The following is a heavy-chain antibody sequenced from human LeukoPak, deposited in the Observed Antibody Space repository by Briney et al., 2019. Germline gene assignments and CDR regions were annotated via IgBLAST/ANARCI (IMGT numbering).Heavy chain of an antibody. CDR2: IYYSGST. V-gene: IGHV4-39*07. CDR1: GGCISSSSYY. D-gene: IGHD3-22*01. Sequence: SETLSLTCTVSGGCISSSSYYWGWIRQPPGKGLEWIGSIYYSGSTYHNPSLKSRVTISVDKSKNQFSLKLSSVTAADTAVYYCARVGGHDYYDSSGPYGMDVWGQGTTVTVSS. CDR3: ARVGGHDYYDSSGPYGMDV. J-gene: IGHJ6*02.